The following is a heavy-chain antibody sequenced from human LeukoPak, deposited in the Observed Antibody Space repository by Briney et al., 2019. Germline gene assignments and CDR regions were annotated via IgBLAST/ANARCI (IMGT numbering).Heavy chain of an antibody. CDR2: ISGSGGST. J-gene: IGHJ6*03. Sequence: GESLRLSCAASGFTFSSDAMSWARQAPGKGLEWVSAISGSGGSTYYADSVKGRFTISRENSKNTLYLQMNSLRAEDTAVYYCAKGGYYYYYYMDVWGKGATVTVSS. V-gene: IGHV3-23*01. CDR3: AKGGYYYYYYMDV. CDR1: GFTFSSDA.